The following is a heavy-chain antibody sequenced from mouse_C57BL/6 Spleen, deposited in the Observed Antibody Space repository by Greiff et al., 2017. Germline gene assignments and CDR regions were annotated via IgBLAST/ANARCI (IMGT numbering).Heavy chain of an antibody. CDR1: GFSLTSYG. Sequence: VKVVESGPGLVAPSQCLSLTCTVSGFSLTSYGVHWVRQPPGKGLEWLVVIWSDGSTTYNSALNSRLSISKDNAKSQVFLKMNSLQTDDTAMYYCARHRERNYWYFDVGGTGTTATVSS. V-gene: IGHV2-6*02. J-gene: IGHJ1*03. CDR3: ARHRERNYWYFDV. CDR2: IWSDGST.